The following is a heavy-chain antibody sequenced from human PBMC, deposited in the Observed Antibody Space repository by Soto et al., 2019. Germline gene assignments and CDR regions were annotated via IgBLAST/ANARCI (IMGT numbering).Heavy chain of an antibody. V-gene: IGHV1-18*01. J-gene: IGHJ6*02. Sequence: QVQLVQSGAEVKKPGASVKVSCKASGYTFTSYGISWVRQAPGQGLEWMGWISAYNGNTNYAQKLQGRVTMTTDTYTSTDYMEMRSLRSDDTAVYYCAREGIAAGPSSYYGMDVWGQGTTVTVSS. CDR2: ISAYNGNT. D-gene: IGHD6-13*01. CDR3: AREGIAAGPSSYYGMDV. CDR1: GYTFTSYG.